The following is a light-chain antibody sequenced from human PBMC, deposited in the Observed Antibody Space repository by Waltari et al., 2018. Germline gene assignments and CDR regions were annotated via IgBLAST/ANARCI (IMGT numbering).Light chain of an antibody. CDR3: QVWDSSRHHVI. CDR2: YDT. CDR1: DIGERW. V-gene: IGLV3-21*04. J-gene: IGLJ2*01. Sequence: MPTQPSSVSVAPGQTARNTCRVDDIGERWVHGYQQRPGPAPVSVIYYDTGRPSGIPDRFSGSHSGDTATLIISRVEAGDEADYYCQVWDSSRHHVIFGGGTRLTVL.